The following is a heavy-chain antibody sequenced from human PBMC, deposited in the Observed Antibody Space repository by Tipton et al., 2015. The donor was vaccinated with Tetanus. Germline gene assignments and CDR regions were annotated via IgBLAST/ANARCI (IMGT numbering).Heavy chain of an antibody. CDR1: GSSMSSYY. V-gene: IGHV4-59*08. CDR3: ARIYDFWSGYYSDH. J-gene: IGHJ4*02. CDR2: ITYSSRT. D-gene: IGHD3-3*01. Sequence: TLSLTCSVSGSSMSSYYWSWIRQTPGKRLEWIGYITYSSRTKYNPSLTSRVTLSLEASKNQFSLKLSSVTAADTAVYYCARIYDFWSGYYSDHWGQGTLVTVSS.